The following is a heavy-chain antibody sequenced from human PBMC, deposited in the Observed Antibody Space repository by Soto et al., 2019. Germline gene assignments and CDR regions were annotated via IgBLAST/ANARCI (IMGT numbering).Heavy chain of an antibody. J-gene: IGHJ4*02. V-gene: IGHV1-2*02. CDR2: INPNSGDT. Sequence: QVQLVQSGAEVKKPGASVKVSCKASGYTFTGYFMHWVRQAPGQGLEWMGWINPNSGDTSYAQKFQGRDTRTRDMSISTAYMELRRLTADDTAVYYCARVRTYYDSRGSLDYWGQGTLVTVSS. CDR1: GYTFTGYF. D-gene: IGHD3-22*01. CDR3: ARVRTYYDSRGSLDY.